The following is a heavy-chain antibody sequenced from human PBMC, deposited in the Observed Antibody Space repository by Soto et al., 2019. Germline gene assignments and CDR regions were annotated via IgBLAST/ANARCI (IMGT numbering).Heavy chain of an antibody. D-gene: IGHD2-2*02. Sequence: PSETLSLTCAVYGGFVSSGSYYWSWIRQPPGKGLEWIGEMSHSGSTHFNPSLKSRVTISVDTSKNQFSLKLSSVTAADTAVYYCARGRRYCSSTSCYKTLRGYSYGSSIDYWGQGTLVTVSS. CDR2: MSHSGST. J-gene: IGHJ4*02. CDR3: ARGRRYCSSTSCYKTLRGYSYGSSIDY. V-gene: IGHV4-61*01. CDR1: GGFVSSGSYY.